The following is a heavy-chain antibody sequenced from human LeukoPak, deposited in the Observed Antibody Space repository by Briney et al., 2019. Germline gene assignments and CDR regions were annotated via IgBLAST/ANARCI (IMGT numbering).Heavy chain of an antibody. CDR1: GFTFTSSA. V-gene: IGHV1-58*02. D-gene: IGHD1/OR15-1a*01. CDR2: IVVGSGNT. CDR3: ARTGGTFYYYYYMDV. J-gene: IGHJ6*03. Sequence: SVKVSCKASGFTFTSSAMQWVRQARGQRLEWIGWIVVGSGNTNYAQKFQERVTITRDMSTSTAYMELSSLRSEDTAVYYCARTGGTFYYYYYMDVWGKGTTVTVSS.